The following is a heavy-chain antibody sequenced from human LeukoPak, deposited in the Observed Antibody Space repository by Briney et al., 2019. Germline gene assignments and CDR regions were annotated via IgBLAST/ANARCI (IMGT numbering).Heavy chain of an antibody. D-gene: IGHD3-9*01. J-gene: IGHJ3*02. CDR3: ARDTPLYDILTGYASRVDAFDI. V-gene: IGHV4-59*01. Sequence: PSDTLSLTCTVSGGSISSYYWSWIRQPPGKGLEWIGYIYYSGSTNYNPSLKSRVTISVDTSKNQFSLKLSSVTAADTAVYYCARDTPLYDILTGYASRVDAFDIWGQGTMVTVSS. CDR1: GGSISSYY. CDR2: IYYSGST.